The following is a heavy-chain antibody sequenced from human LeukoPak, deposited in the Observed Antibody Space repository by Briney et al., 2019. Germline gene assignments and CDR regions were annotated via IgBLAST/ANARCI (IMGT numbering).Heavy chain of an antibody. CDR3: ARYLTGWSSAFDI. V-gene: IGHV3-66*01. D-gene: IGHD6-19*01. Sequence: GGSPRLSCAASGFTVSTNYMSWVRQAPGKGLEWVSVIYSAGDTYYADSVKGRFTISRDNSKNTLYLQMNSLRAEDTAVYYCARYLTGWSSAFDIWGQGTMVTVSS. J-gene: IGHJ3*02. CDR1: GFTVSTNY. CDR2: IYSAGDT.